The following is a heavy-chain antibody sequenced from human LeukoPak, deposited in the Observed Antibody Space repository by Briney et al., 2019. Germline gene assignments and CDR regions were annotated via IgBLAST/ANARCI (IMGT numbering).Heavy chain of an antibody. J-gene: IGHJ4*02. Sequence: SETLSLTCTVSGGSISSSSYYWGWIRQPPGKGLEWIVSIYYSGSTYYNPSLKSRVTISVDTSKNQFSLKLSSVTAADTAVYYCAILLDIVVVPAARDFDYWGQGTLVTVSS. CDR2: IYYSGST. CDR3: AILLDIVVVPAARDFDY. CDR1: GGSISSSSYY. V-gene: IGHV4-39*01. D-gene: IGHD2-2*03.